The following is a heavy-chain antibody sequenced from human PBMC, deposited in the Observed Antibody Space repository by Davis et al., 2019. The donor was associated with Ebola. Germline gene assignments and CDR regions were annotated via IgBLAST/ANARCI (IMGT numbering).Heavy chain of an antibody. CDR2: ISSSSSYT. CDR3: ARIITMIVVVGWGFDY. D-gene: IGHD3-22*01. CDR1: GFTFSDYY. J-gene: IGHJ4*02. Sequence: GESLKISCAASGFTFSDYYMSWIRQAPGKGLEWVSYISSSSSYTNYADSVKGRFTISRDNAKNSLYLQMNSLRAGDTAVYYCARIITMIVVVGWGFDYWGQGALVTVSS. V-gene: IGHV3-11*06.